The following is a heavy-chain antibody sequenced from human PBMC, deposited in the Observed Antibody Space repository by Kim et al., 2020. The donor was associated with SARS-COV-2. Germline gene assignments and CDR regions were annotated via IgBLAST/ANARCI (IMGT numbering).Heavy chain of an antibody. CDR2: IKSKTDGGTT. V-gene: IGHV3-15*01. Sequence: GGSLRLSCAASGFTFSNAWMSWVRQAPGKGLEWVGRIKSKTDGGTTDYAAPVKGRFTISRDDSKNTLYLQMNSLKTEDTAVYYCTTSVDFYGSGSYLSYYYGMDVWGQGTTVTVSS. J-gene: IGHJ6*02. CDR3: TTSVDFYGSGSYLSYYYGMDV. CDR1: GFTFSNAW. D-gene: IGHD3-10*01.